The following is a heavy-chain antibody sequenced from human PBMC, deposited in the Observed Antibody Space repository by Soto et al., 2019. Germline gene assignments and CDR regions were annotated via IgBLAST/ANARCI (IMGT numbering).Heavy chain of an antibody. J-gene: IGHJ4*02. D-gene: IGHD2-8*01. CDR2: INTETGNT. V-gene: IGHV1-18*01. CDR1: GYSVLSYG. CDR3: GRDRPNSNLDF. Sequence: QVQLLQSGPEGKKPGASVKVSCTASGYSVLSYGFSWVRQAPGQGLEWMGYINTETGNTFYAQRLQGKVTMTTNISTTTAYMELRRLTSDDTAVYFCGRDRPNSNLDFWGQGTLITISS.